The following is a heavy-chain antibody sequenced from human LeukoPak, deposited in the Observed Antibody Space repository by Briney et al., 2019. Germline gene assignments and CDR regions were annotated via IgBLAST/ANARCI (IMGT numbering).Heavy chain of an antibody. D-gene: IGHD4-23*01. CDR3: AGDYGGFEGVMDV. CDR2: IHYSGST. Sequence: PSETLSLTCTVSGVSMSACYWMWIRQPPGKGLEWIGYIHYSGSTNYSPSLRSRVTISVDTSKNQFSLKLSAVTAADTAVYYCAGDYGGFEGVMDVWGQGITVTVSS. V-gene: IGHV4-59*08. J-gene: IGHJ6*02. CDR1: GVSMSACY.